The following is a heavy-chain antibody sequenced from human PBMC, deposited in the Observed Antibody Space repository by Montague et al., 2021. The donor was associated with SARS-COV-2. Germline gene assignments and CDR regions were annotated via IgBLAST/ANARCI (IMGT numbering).Heavy chain of an antibody. CDR1: GFTFSSYS. CDR2: INSGGSYI. J-gene: IGHJ3*02. CDR3: ARDLDSTRWDGEDARDM. V-gene: IGHV3-21*06. Sequence: SLRLSCAASGFTFSSYSMNWVRRAPGRGLDWVSSINSGGSYIYYADSMRGRFTISRDKAKNSLYLQMNSLRAEYTAVYYCARDLDSTRWDGEDARDMWGQGTMVTVAS. D-gene: IGHD4-17*01.